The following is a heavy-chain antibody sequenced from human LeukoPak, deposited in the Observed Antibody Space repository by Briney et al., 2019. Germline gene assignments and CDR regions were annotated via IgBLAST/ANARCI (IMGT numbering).Heavy chain of an antibody. CDR2: IYYSGST. CDR1: GGSISSYY. Sequence: SETLSLTCTVSGGSISSYYWSWIRQPPGKGLEWIGYIYYSGSTNYNPSLKSRVTISVDKSKNQFSLKLSSVTAADTAVYYCARGSIAVAGPFDYWGQGTLVTVSS. J-gene: IGHJ4*02. CDR3: ARGSIAVAGPFDY. D-gene: IGHD6-19*01. V-gene: IGHV4-59*12.